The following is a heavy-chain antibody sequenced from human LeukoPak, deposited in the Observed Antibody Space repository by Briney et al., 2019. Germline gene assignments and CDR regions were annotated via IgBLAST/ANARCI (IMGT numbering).Heavy chain of an antibody. CDR3: ARAVDFWSGYYGSAPYYFDY. CDR1: SGSISSGGYY. V-gene: IGHV4-31*03. J-gene: IGHJ4*02. D-gene: IGHD3-3*01. Sequence: SETLSLTCTVSSGSISSGGYYWSWIRQHPGKGLEWIGYIYYSGSTYYNPSLKSRVTISVDTSKNQFSLKLSSVTAADTAVYYCARAVDFWSGYYGSAPYYFDYWGQGTLVTVSS. CDR2: IYYSGST.